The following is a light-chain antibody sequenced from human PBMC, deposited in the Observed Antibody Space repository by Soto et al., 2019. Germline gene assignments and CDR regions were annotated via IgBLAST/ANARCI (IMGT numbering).Light chain of an antibody. CDR2: DVS. CDR3: SSYARSSTVV. Sequence: QSALTQPASVSGSPGQSITISCTGTSSDVGGYNYVSWYQQHPGKAPKLMIYDVSNRPSGVSNRFSGYKSCNTASLTISGLQAEDEADYYCSSYARSSTVVFGGGTKVTVL. CDR1: SSDVGGYNY. J-gene: IGLJ2*01. V-gene: IGLV2-14*01.